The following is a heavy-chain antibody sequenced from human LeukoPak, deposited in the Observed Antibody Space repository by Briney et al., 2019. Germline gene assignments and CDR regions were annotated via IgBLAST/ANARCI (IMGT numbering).Heavy chain of an antibody. CDR2: IYYSGST. Sequence: PSETLSLTCTVSGGSISSYYWSWFRQPPGKGLEGIGYIYYSGSTNYNPSLKSRVTISVDTSKNQYSLKLSSVTAADTAVYYCASGYYDFWSGYYLADAFEIWGQGTMVTVSS. D-gene: IGHD3-3*01. CDR1: GGSISSYY. V-gene: IGHV4-59*01. CDR3: ASGYYDFWSGYYLADAFEI. J-gene: IGHJ3*02.